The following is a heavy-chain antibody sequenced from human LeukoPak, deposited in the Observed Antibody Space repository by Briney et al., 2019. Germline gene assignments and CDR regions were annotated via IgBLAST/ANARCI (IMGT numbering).Heavy chain of an antibody. CDR3: TTAPGSNAYH. J-gene: IGHJ6*02. CDR2: ISYVGNNE. D-gene: IGHD3-16*01. Sequence: GGSLRLSCAASGFTFSSSAMHWVRQAPGKGLEWVAIISYVGNNEYYADSVKGRFTISRDNSKNTLYLQMNSLKTEDTAVYYCTTAPGSNAYHWGQGTTVTVSS. V-gene: IGHV3-30-3*01. CDR1: GFTFSSSA.